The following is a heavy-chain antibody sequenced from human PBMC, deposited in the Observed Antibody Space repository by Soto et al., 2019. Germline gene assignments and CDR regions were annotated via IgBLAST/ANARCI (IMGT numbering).Heavy chain of an antibody. CDR2: ISYDGSNK. V-gene: IGHV3-30*18. CDR1: GFTFSSYG. Sequence: GGSLRLSCAASGFTFSSYGMHWVRQAPGKGLEWVAVISYDGSNKYYADSVKGRFTISRDNSKNTLYLQMNSLRAEDTAVYYCAKDLLETMVRRGGYFDYWGQGTLVTVSS. D-gene: IGHD3-10*01. CDR3: AKDLLETMVRRGGYFDY. J-gene: IGHJ4*02.